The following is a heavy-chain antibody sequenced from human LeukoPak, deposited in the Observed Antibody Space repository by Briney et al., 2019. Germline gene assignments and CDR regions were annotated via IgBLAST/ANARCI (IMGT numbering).Heavy chain of an antibody. V-gene: IGHV4-59*01. J-gene: IGHJ6*03. CDR2: IYYTGRT. D-gene: IGHD6-6*01. CDR1: GGSISIFY. Sequence: SSETLSLTCTVSGGSISIFYWSWIRQPPGKGLEWIGYIYYTGRTNYNPSPKSRVTMSVDTSKNRFSLKLSSVTAADTAVYYCAREGASAARLPYKYYYQMDVWGKGTTVTVSS. CDR3: AREGASAARLPYKYYYQMDV.